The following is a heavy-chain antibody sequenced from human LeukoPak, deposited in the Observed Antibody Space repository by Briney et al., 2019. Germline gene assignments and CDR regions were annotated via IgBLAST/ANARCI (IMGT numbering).Heavy chain of an antibody. J-gene: IGHJ4*02. CDR2: TNPDSGGA. D-gene: IGHD2-2*01. CDR3: ARPGYCTSASCEGLDY. Sequence: GASVKVSCKASGYTFTSYGISWVRQAPGQGLEWMGWTNPDSGGARYAQRFQGRVTMTRDTSINTFYMELTSLRSDDTAVYYCARPGYCTSASCEGLDYWGQGTLITVSS. V-gene: IGHV1-2*02. CDR1: GYTFTSYG.